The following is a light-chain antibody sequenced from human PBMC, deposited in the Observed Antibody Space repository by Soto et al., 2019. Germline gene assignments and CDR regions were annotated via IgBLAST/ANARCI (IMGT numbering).Light chain of an antibody. V-gene: IGKV3-20*01. J-gene: IGKJ2*01. CDR3: QQHTISMFT. Sequence: EIVLTQSPGTLSLSPGETATLSCRASQTVTSDLGWYQQKPGQAPRLLISRASNGATGIPDRFSGSGSGTDFTLTINRLEPEDSAVYYCQQHTISMFTFGQGTKLEIK. CDR2: RAS. CDR1: QTVTSD.